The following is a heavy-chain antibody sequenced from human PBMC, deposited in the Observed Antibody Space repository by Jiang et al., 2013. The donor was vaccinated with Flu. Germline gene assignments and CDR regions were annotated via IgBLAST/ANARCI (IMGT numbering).Heavy chain of an antibody. CDR1: GGSFSGYY. CDR3: ARYPELELPYYYYGMDV. V-gene: IGHV4-34*01. Sequence: ARLLKPSETLSLTCAVYGGSFSGYYWSWIRQPPGKGLEWIGEINHSGSTNYNPSLKSRVTISVDTSKNQFSLKLSSVTAADTAVYYCARYPELELPYYYYGMDVWGQGTTVTV. D-gene: IGHD1-7*01. J-gene: IGHJ6*02. CDR2: INHSGST.